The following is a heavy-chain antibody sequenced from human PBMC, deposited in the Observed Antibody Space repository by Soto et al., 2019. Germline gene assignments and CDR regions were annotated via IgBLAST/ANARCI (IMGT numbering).Heavy chain of an antibody. V-gene: IGHV4-59*01. CDR3: ASPNSYDSSGSGAFDI. Sequence: SETLSLTCTVSGGSISSYYWSWIRQPPGKGLEWIGYIYYSGSTNYNPSIKSRVTISVDTSKNQFSLKLSSVTAADTAVYYCASPNSYDSSGSGAFDIWGQGTMVIVSS. CDR1: GGSISSYY. J-gene: IGHJ3*02. D-gene: IGHD3-22*01. CDR2: IYYSGST.